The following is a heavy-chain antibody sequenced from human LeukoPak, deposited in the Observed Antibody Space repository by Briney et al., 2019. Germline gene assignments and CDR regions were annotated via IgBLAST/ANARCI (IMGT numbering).Heavy chain of an antibody. V-gene: IGHV3-48*01. CDR2: ISEINII. J-gene: IGHJ3*02. CDR3: ARDESNYYGAGLDVFDI. CDR1: GFTFSTYS. D-gene: IGHD3-10*01. Sequence: PGGSLRLSCVASGFTFSTYSMNWVRQAPGKGLEWVAYISEINIIHYADSVKGRFTISRDNGKISLYLQMNSLRAEDTAMYYCARDESNYYGAGLDVFDIWGQGTMVTVSS.